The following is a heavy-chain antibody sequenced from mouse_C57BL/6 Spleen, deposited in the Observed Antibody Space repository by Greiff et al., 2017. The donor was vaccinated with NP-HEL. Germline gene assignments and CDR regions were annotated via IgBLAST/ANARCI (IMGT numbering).Heavy chain of an antibody. CDR1: GYSFTDYN. CDR3: AREESITTVVATDYAMDY. CDR2: INPNYGTT. V-gene: IGHV1-39*01. J-gene: IGHJ4*01. Sequence: EVKLMESGPELVKPGASVKISCKASGYSFTDYNMNWVKQSDGKSLEWIGVINPNYGTTSYNQKFKGKATLTVDQSSSTAYMQLNSLTSEDSAVYYCAREESITTVVATDYAMDYWGQGTSVTVSS. D-gene: IGHD1-1*01.